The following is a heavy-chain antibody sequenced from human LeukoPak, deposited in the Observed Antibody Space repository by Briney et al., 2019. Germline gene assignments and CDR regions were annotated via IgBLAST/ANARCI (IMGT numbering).Heavy chain of an antibody. CDR1: GYTFTGYY. V-gene: IGHV1-2*02. CDR2: INPNSGGT. CDR3: ARVSYGSGSYYPLFDY. J-gene: IGHJ4*02. Sequence: ASVKVSCKASGYTFTGYYMHWVRQAPGQGLEWMGWINPNSGGTNYAQKFQGRVTMTRDTSISTAYMELSRLRSDDTAVYYCARVSYGSGSYYPLFDYWGQGTLVTVPS. D-gene: IGHD3-10*01.